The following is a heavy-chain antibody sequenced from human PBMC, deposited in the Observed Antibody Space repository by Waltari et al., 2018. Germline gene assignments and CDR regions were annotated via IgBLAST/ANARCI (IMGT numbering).Heavy chain of an antibody. CDR2: ISYSGST. V-gene: IGHV4-39*07. CDR3: ARQDISYTSGCLDY. J-gene: IGHJ4*02. D-gene: IGHD6-19*01. CDR1: GGPISSRSCY. Sequence: QLQLQESGPGLVKPSETLSLTCTVSGGPISSRSCYWGWVRQSPGKGLEWIGSISYSGSTYYHPSLKSRVIISGDTSKEQFSLKLSSVTAADTAVYYCARQDISYTSGCLDYWGQGTLVTVSS.